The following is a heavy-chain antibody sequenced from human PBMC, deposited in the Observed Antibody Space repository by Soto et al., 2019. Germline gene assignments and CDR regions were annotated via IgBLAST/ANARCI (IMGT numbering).Heavy chain of an antibody. Sequence: AVGSLRLSCAASGFTFSSYWMSWVRQAQGKGLEWVANIKQDGSEKYYVDSVKGRLTISRDNVKNSLYLQMNSLRAEDTAVYYCARRLAAREQTFDYWGQGTLVTVS. J-gene: IGHJ4*02. D-gene: IGHD2-15*01. CDR3: ARRLAAREQTFDY. V-gene: IGHV3-7*03. CDR2: IKQDGSEK. CDR1: GFTFSSYW.